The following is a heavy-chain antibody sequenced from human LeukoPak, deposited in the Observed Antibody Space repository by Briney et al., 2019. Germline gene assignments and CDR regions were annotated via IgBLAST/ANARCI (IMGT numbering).Heavy chain of an antibody. CDR3: ARTSKHYGSGSYYNGNFDY. V-gene: IGHV4-31*03. Sequence: SQTLSLTCTVSGGSISSGGYYWSWIRQHPGKGLEWIGYIYYSGSTYYNPSLKSRVTISVDTSKNQFSLKLSSVTAADTAVYYCARTSKHYGSGSYYNGNFDYWGQGTLVTVSS. D-gene: IGHD3-10*01. CDR1: GGSISSGGYY. J-gene: IGHJ4*02. CDR2: IYYSGST.